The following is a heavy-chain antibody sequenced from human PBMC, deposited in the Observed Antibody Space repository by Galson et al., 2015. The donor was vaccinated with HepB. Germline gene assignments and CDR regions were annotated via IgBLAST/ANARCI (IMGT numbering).Heavy chain of an antibody. D-gene: IGHD3-22*01. Sequence: SVKVSCKASGGTFSSYSIAWVRQAPGQGLERMGRIIPVRGITNYAQKFQGRVTITADKSTTTAYMELSSLGSDDTAVYFCARDYYDSNGYYAGHLDFWGQGTLVTVSS. CDR2: IIPVRGIT. CDR3: ARDYYDSNGYYAGHLDF. J-gene: IGHJ4*02. V-gene: IGHV1-69*04. CDR1: GGTFSSYS.